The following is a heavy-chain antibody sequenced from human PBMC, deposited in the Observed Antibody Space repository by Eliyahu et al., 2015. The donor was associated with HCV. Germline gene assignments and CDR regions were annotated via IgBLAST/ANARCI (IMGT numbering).Heavy chain of an antibody. CDR3: AKGSTVTGTTRSFDY. D-gene: IGHD4-17*01. V-gene: IGHV3-23*01. Sequence: EVQLLESGGGLVQPGGSLRLSCAASGFTFSNYAMSWVRQAPGKGLEWVSVISGSSGSTFYADSVKGRFTISRDNSRNTVYLQMNSLRAEDTAVYYCAKGSTVTGTTRSFDYWGQGTLVTVSS. CDR2: ISGSSGST. J-gene: IGHJ4*02. CDR1: GFTFSNYA.